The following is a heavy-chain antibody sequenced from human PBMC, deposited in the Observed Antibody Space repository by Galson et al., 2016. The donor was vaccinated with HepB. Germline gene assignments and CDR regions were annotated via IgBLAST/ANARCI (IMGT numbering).Heavy chain of an antibody. CDR2: IYSIGST. D-gene: IGHD1-26*01. V-gene: IGHV4-31*03. CDR3: ARAVNNWSFQNWYFNL. J-gene: IGHJ2*01. Sequence: TLSLTCTVSGGSISSSSYYWGWIRQPPGKGLEWIGYIYSIGSTYYNPSLKSRLTLSLDTSQNHFSLKLSPVTAADTAIYYCARAVNNWSFQNWYFNLWGRGTLVTVSS. CDR1: GGSISSSSYY.